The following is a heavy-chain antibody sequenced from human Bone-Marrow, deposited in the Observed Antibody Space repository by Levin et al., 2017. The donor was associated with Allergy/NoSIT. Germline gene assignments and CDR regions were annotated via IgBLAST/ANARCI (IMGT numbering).Heavy chain of an antibody. Sequence: TGGSLRLSCAASGFTFSSYGMHWVRQAPGKGLEWVAVISYDGSNKYYADSVKGRFTISRDNSKNTLYLQMNSLRAEDTAVYYWASLYGDYVSAYYYYGMDVWGQGTTVTVSS. CDR2: ISYDGSNK. D-gene: IGHD4-17*01. CDR3: ASLYGDYVSAYYYYGMDV. V-gene: IGHV3-30*03. CDR1: GFTFSSYG. J-gene: IGHJ6*02.